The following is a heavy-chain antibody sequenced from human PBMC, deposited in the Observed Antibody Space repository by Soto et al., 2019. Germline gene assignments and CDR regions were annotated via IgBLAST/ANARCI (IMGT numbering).Heavy chain of an antibody. CDR1: GDSVSNNSAA. J-gene: IGHJ6*02. D-gene: IGHD3-10*01. Sequence: SQTLSLTCAISGDSVSNNSAAWNWIRQSPSRGLEWLGRTYYRSKWYNDYAVSMKSRIIINPDTSKNQFTLQLNSLTAADTALYYCARQGFGAIHGLVDVWGQGTTVTVSS. V-gene: IGHV6-1*01. CDR2: TYYRSKWYN. CDR3: ARQGFGAIHGLVDV.